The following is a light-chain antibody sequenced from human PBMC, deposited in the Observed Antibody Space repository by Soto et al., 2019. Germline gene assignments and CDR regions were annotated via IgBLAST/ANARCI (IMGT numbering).Light chain of an antibody. J-gene: IGKJ1*01. V-gene: IGKV3-15*01. Sequence: IVMTQSPATLSVSPGERATLSCRASQSISSDLAWYQEEPGQAPRPLMYAASIRATGIPARFSGSGSGTEFTLTISSLQSEDFAVYYCQQYNNWPRTFGQGTKVEIK. CDR1: QSISSD. CDR3: QQYNNWPRT. CDR2: AAS.